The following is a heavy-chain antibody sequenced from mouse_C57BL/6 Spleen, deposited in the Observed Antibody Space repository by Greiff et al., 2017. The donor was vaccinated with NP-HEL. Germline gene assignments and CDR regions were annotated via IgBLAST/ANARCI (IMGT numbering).Heavy chain of an antibody. V-gene: IGHV1-80*01. Sequence: VQLQESGAELVKPGASVKISCKASGYSFSSYWMNWVKQRPGKGLEWIGQIYPGDGDTNYNGKFKGKATLTADKSSSTAYMQLSSLTSEDSAVYFCARSLDGDYGSVWGTGTTVTVSS. D-gene: IGHD2-13*01. CDR2: IYPGDGDT. CDR3: ARSLDGDYGSV. CDR1: GYSFSSYW. J-gene: IGHJ1*03.